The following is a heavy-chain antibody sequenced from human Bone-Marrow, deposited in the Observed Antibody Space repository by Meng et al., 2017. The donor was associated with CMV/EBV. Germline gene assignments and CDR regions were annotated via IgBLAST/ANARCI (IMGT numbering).Heavy chain of an antibody. Sequence: SETLSLTCTVSGGSTSSSSYYWGWIRQPPGKGLEWIGSIYYSGSTYYNPSLKSRVTISVDTSKNQFSLKLSSVTAADTAVYYCARASRSRYCSSTSCLGGYFDYWGQGTLVTVSS. CDR3: ARASRSRYCSSTSCLGGYFDY. V-gene: IGHV4-39*07. CDR1: GGSTSSSSYY. CDR2: IYYSGST. J-gene: IGHJ4*02. D-gene: IGHD2-2*01.